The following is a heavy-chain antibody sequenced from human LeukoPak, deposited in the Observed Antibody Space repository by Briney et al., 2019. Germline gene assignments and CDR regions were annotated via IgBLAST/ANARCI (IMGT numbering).Heavy chain of an antibody. CDR3: TRDQCDNWNYEGFDY. CDR2: IRSKAYGGTT. D-gene: IGHD1-7*01. V-gene: IGHV3-49*04. CDR1: GFTFGDYA. J-gene: IGHJ4*02. Sequence: GGSLRLSCTASGFTFGDYAMSWVRQAPGKGLEWVGFIRSKAYGGTTEYAASVKGSFTISRDDTKSIEYQQMNSLKTENTAVYYCTRDQCDNWNYEGFDYWGQGTLVTVSS.